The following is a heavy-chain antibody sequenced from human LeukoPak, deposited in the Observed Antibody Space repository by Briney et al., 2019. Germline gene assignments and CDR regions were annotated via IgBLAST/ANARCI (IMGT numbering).Heavy chain of an antibody. CDR3: ARETPGAGHFDY. Sequence: SETLSLTCAVFGGSFRGYYWSWIRQPPGKGLEWIGEINHSGSTNYNPSLKSRVTISVDTSKNQFSLKLSSVTAADTAVYYCARETPGAGHFDYWGQGSLVTVSS. V-gene: IGHV4-34*01. J-gene: IGHJ4*02. D-gene: IGHD7-27*01. CDR2: INHSGST. CDR1: GGSFRGYY.